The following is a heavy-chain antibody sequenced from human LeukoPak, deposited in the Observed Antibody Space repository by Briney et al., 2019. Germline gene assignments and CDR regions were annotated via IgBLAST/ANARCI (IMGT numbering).Heavy chain of an antibody. V-gene: IGHV3-9*01. CDR3: AKDPGWGAASGYFDY. J-gene: IGHJ4*02. CDR2: ISWSSGSI. CDR1: GFTFDDYA. Sequence: GGSLRLSCAASGFTFDDYAMHWVRQAPGKGLEWVSGISWSSGSIGYADSVKGRFTISRDNAKNSLYLQMNSLRAEDTALYYCAKDPGWGAASGYFDYWGQGTLVTVSS. D-gene: IGHD4/OR15-4a*01.